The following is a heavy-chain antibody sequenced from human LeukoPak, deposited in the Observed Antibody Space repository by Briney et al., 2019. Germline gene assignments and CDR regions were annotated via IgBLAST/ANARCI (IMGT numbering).Heavy chain of an antibody. D-gene: IGHD6-13*01. J-gene: IGHJ4*02. CDR3: AGGSSSCFDY. Sequence: ASVKVSCKASGYTFTTYAINWVRQAPGQGLEWMGWINPNSGGTNYAQKFQGRVTMTRETSISTAYMELSRLRSDDTAVYYCAGGSSSCFDYWGQGTLVTVSS. CDR2: INPNSGGT. V-gene: IGHV1-2*02. CDR1: GYTFTTYA.